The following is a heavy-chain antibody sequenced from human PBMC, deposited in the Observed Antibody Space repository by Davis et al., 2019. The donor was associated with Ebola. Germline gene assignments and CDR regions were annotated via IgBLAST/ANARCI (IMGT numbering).Heavy chain of an antibody. CDR2: SYSGGST. V-gene: IGHV3-66*01. J-gene: IGHJ2*01. D-gene: IGHD1-26*01. Sequence: GESLKISCAASGFTVSSHYMSWVRQAPGKGLEWVSVSYSGGSTYYADSVKGRFTISRDNSTNTLYLQMHSLRAEDTAVYYCATTTAGWYFYLWGRGTLVTVSS. CDR1: GFTVSSHY. CDR3: ATTTAGWYFYL.